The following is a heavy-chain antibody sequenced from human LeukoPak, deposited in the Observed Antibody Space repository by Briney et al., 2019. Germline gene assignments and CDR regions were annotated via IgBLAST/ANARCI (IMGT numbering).Heavy chain of an antibody. CDR3: AREGSYCGGDCYDPYWYFDL. CDR1: GGSISRSDHY. CDR2: IYYNGIT. D-gene: IGHD2-21*02. V-gene: IGHV4-30-4*01. Sequence: SETLSLTCSVSGGSISRSDHYWRWIRQPPGKGLEWIGNIYYNGITYYNPSLKSRVTMSVDTSQNQFSLKLSSVTATDTAVYYCAREGSYCGGDCYDPYWYFDLWGRGTLVTVSS. J-gene: IGHJ2*01.